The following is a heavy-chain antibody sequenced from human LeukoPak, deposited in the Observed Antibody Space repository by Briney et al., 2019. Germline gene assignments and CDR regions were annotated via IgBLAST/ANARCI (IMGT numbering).Heavy chain of an antibody. Sequence: GASVKVSCKASGYTLTSYYMHWVRQAPGQGPEWMGVINPSGGSTTSYAQKIQGRVTMTRDTSMSPVTMELSSLRSEDTAVYYCARGTLLYFDFWGQGTRVTVSS. V-gene: IGHV1-46*01. D-gene: IGHD1-26*01. CDR1: GYTLTSYY. J-gene: IGHJ4*02. CDR2: INPSGGSTT. CDR3: ARGTLLYFDF.